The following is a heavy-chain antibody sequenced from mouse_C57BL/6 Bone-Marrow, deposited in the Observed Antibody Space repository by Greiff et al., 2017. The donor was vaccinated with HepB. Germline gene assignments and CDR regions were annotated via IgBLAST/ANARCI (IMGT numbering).Heavy chain of an antibody. CDR1: GFTFSSYA. V-gene: IGHV5-4*01. D-gene: IGHD4-1*01. CDR3: ARATNWDVGNVDY. J-gene: IGHJ2*01. CDR2: ISDGGSYT. Sequence: EVQGVESGGGLVKPGGSLKLSCAASGFTFSSYAMSWVRQTPEKRLEWVATISDGGSYTYYPDNVKGRFTFTRDNAKNNLYLQMSHLKSEDTAMYYCARATNWDVGNVDYWGQGTTLTVSS.